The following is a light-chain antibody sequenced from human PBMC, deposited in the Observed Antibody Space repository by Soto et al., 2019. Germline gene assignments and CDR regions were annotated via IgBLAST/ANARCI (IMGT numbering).Light chain of an antibody. CDR1: SSNIGSNT. Sequence: QSVLTQPPSASGTPGQRVTISCSGSSSNIGSNTVNWFQQLPGTAPKLLIYSNNHRPSGVPDRFSGSKSGTSASLAISGLQYEDEADYYCAAWDDSLNGAVFGGGTQLTVL. CDR2: SNN. V-gene: IGLV1-44*01. CDR3: AAWDDSLNGAV. J-gene: IGLJ7*01.